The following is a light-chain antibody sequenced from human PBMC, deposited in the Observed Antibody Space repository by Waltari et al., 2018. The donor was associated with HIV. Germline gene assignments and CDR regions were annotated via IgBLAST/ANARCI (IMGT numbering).Light chain of an antibody. Sequence: QSALTQPASVSGSPGQSITIPCTATSSDAGDYNYVSWYQQHPGKAPKLIIYDVSNRPSGVSNRFSGSKSGNTASLTISGLQTEDEADYYCSSYTSSSTRVFGTGTKVTVL. CDR2: DVS. CDR1: SSDAGDYNY. CDR3: SSYTSSSTRV. V-gene: IGLV2-14*01. J-gene: IGLJ1*01.